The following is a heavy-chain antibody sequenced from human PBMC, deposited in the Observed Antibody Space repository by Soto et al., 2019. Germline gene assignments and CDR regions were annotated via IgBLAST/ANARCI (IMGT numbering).Heavy chain of an antibody. J-gene: IGHJ4*02. Sequence: GGSLRLSCAASGFTFSSYGMHWVRQAPGKGLEWVVFIWYDVINKYYADSVKGRFTFSRYNSKNTLYLQMNSLRAEDTAVYYCARDSGIAVAPGYWGQGTLVTVSS. D-gene: IGHD6-19*01. CDR2: IWYDVINK. CDR1: GFTFSSYG. V-gene: IGHV3-33*01. CDR3: ARDSGIAVAPGY.